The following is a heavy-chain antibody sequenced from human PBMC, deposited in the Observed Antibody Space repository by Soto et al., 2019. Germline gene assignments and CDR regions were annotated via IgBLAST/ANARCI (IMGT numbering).Heavy chain of an antibody. J-gene: IGHJ6*02. CDR1: GFTFSSYG. V-gene: IGHV3-33*01. Sequence: GGSLRLSCAASGFTFSSYGMHWVRQAPGKGLEWVAVIWYDGSNKYYADSVKGRFTISRDNSKNTLYLQMNSLRAEDTAVYYCARDEPAQAPDYYYYYGMDVWGQGTTVTVSS. CDR2: IWYDGSNK. CDR3: ARDEPAQAPDYYYYYGMDV.